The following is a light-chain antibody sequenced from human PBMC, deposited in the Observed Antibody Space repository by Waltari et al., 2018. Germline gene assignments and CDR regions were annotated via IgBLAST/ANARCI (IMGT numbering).Light chain of an antibody. Sequence: DIQMTQSPASLSASVGDRVTITCRASRGIRDDLGWYQQKPGKVPKRLSYSAFNLQRGVPARFSGSGSWTEFTLTISSLQPEDFATYYCLQHNSYPYTFGQGTKLEIK. V-gene: IGKV1-17*01. CDR2: SAF. J-gene: IGKJ2*01. CDR1: RGIRDD. CDR3: LQHNSYPYT.